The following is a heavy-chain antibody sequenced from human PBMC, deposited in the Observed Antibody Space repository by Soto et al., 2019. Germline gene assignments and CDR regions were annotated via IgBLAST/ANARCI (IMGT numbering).Heavy chain of an antibody. D-gene: IGHD1-1*01. V-gene: IGHV4-39*01. CDR1: GGSISSSSYY. CDR3: ASEGSHSAYNFAIGIQLWSFDR. CDR2: IYYSGST. Sequence: SETLSLTCTVSGGSISSSSYYWGWIRQPPGKGLEWIGSIYYSGSTYYNPSLKSRVTISVDTSKNQFSLKLSSVTAADTAVYYCASEGSHSAYNFAIGIQLWSFDRWGQGLPVTVSS. J-gene: IGHJ5*02.